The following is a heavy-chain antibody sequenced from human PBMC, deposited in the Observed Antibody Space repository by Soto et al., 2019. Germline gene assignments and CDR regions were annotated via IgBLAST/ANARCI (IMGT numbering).Heavy chain of an antibody. CDR2: ISGSGSSR. J-gene: IGHJ4*02. Sequence: GGSLRLSCAASGFTFSTYAMSWVRQAPGKGLEWVSAISGSGSSRYYADSAKGRFTISRDNSKNTLCMQLNSLRAEDTAVYYCAKELLRLGESLERYFDYWGRGTLVTVSS. CDR3: AKELLRLGESLERYFDY. D-gene: IGHD3-10*01. V-gene: IGHV3-23*01. CDR1: GFTFSTYA.